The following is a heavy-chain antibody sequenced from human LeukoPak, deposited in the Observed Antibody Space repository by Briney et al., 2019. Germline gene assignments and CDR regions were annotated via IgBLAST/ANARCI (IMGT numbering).Heavy chain of an antibody. V-gene: IGHV3-64*01. J-gene: IGHJ3*02. CDR2: ISSNGNIT. D-gene: IGHD2-21*02. CDR3: ARDRYCGGDCYSNAFDI. CDR1: GFTFSSYA. Sequence: GGSLRLSCAASGFTFSSYAMYWVRQAPGKGLEYVSAISSNGNITYYANSLKGRFTVSRDNSKNTLSLQMGSLRPEDMAVYYCARDRYCGGDCYSNAFDIWGQGTMVTVSS.